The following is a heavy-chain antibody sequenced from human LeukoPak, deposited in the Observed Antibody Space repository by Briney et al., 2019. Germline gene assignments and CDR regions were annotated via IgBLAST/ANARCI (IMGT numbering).Heavy chain of an antibody. CDR3: ARGERRFDP. Sequence: PGGSLRLSCAASGFTFSSYGMHWVRQAPGKGLEWVAVISYDGSNKYYADSVKGRFTISRDNSKNTLYLQMNSLRAEDTAVYYCARGERRFDPWGQGTLVTVSS. CDR2: ISYDGSNK. V-gene: IGHV3-30*03. CDR1: GFTFSSYG. D-gene: IGHD1-26*01. J-gene: IGHJ5*02.